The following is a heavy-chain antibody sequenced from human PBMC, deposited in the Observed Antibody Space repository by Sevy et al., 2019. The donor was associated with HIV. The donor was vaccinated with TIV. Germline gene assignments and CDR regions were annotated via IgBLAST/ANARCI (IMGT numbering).Heavy chain of an antibody. CDR3: ATVLSGYLSSSSSYQGDWFDP. Sequence: ASVKVSCKVSGYTLTKLSMNWVRQAPGKGLEWMGHVDPQHGETIYAERFQGRVTITADTSIDTGYMELSRLTSEDTAVYYCATVLSGYLSSSSSYQGDWFDPWGQGTLVTVSS. CDR1: GYTLTKLS. D-gene: IGHD2-2*01. J-gene: IGHJ5*02. V-gene: IGHV1-24*01. CDR2: VDPQHGET.